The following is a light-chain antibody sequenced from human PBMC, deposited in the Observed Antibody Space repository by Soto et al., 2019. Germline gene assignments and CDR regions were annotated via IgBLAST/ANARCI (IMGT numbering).Light chain of an antibody. V-gene: IGKV1-39*01. J-gene: IGKJ1*01. CDR3: QQSYSTPLT. Sequence: DIQMTQSPSSLSASVGDRVTITCRASQIISSYLNWYQQKPGKAPKLLIYAASSLQSGVPSRFRGSGSGTDFTLTISSLQPEDFATDYCQQSYSTPLTFGNGTKVEIK. CDR1: QIISSY. CDR2: AAS.